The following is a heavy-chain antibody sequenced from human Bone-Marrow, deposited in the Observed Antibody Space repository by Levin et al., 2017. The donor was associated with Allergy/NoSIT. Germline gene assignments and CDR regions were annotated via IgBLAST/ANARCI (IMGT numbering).Heavy chain of an antibody. CDR3: VRSPLSDSSDFHLDT. CDR1: GYIFTYRY. Sequence: TAASVKVSCKASGYIFTYRYLHWVRQAPGEAPEWMGWITVYNGNTRYSQKFQGRVTITRETSLTAVHMELHNLRSEDTAKYFCVRSPLSDSSDFHLDTWGQGTQVTVSS. V-gene: IGHV1-45*01. CDR2: ITVYNGNT. J-gene: IGHJ4*02. D-gene: IGHD3-22*01.